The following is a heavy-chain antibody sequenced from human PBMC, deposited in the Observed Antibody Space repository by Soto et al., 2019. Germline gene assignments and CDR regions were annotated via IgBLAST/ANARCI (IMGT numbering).Heavy chain of an antibody. Sequence: QVQLVQSGAEEKKPGASVKVSCKASGYTFTSYAMHWVRQAPGQRLEWMGWINAGNGNTKYSQKFKGRVTITRDTSASTAYMELSSLRSEDTAVYYCARSIVVGTALDYWGQGTLVTVSS. V-gene: IGHV1-3*05. D-gene: IGHD2-21*02. CDR2: INAGNGNT. CDR1: GYTFTSYA. CDR3: ARSIVVGTALDY. J-gene: IGHJ4*02.